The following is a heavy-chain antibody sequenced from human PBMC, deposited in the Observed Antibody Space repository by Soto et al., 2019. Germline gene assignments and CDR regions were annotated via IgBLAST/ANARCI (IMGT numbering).Heavy chain of an antibody. CDR3: ARDSGQLLSTNLDY. CDR2: IKQDGSEK. D-gene: IGHD2-2*01. Sequence: GGSLRLSCAASGFTFSSYWMSWVRQAPGKGLEWVANIKQDGSEKYYVDSVKGRFTISRDNAKNSLYLQMNSLRAEDTAVYYCARDSGQLLSTNLDYWGQGTLVTVSS. V-gene: IGHV3-7*01. J-gene: IGHJ4*02. CDR1: GFTFSSYW.